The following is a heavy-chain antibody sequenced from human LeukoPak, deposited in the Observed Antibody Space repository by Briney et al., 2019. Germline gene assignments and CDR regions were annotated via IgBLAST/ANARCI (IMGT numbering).Heavy chain of an antibody. J-gene: IGHJ5*02. D-gene: IGHD4-11*01. CDR3: ARDGTVTAGPFDP. CDR1: GITFNSFG. V-gene: IGHV3-33*01. Sequence: PGRSLRLSCAAPGITFNSFGMHCLRQAPGKGLEWVAFIWYDGSNKYYADSVKGRFTISRDNSKNTLYLQMNSLRVEDTAVYYCARDGTVTAGPFDPWGRGTLVTVSS. CDR2: IWYDGSNK.